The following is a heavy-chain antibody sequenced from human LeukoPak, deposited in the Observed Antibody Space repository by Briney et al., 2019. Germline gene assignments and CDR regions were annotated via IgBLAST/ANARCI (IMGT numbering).Heavy chain of an antibody. J-gene: IGHJ4*02. V-gene: IGHV4-39*01. CDR3: ARHSYDYVWGSYRASGGFDY. CDR1: GGSISSSSYY. CDR2: IYYSGST. Sequence: SETLSLTCTVSGGSISSSSYYWGWIRQPPGKRLEWIGSIYYSGSTYYNPSLKSRVTISVDTSKNQFSLKLSSVTAANTAVYYCARHSYDYVWGSYRASGGFDYWGQGTLVTVSS. D-gene: IGHD3-16*02.